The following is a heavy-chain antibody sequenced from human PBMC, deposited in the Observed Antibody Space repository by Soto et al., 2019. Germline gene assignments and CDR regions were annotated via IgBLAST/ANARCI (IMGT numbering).Heavy chain of an antibody. CDR2: ISAYNGNT. CDR3: ARDVRGPHYYDSSGDFDY. V-gene: IGHV1-18*01. J-gene: IGHJ4*02. D-gene: IGHD3-22*01. Sequence: ASVKGSCQASGYTFTSYGISWVRQAPGQGLEWMGWISAYNGNTNYAQKLQGRVTMTTDTSTSTAYMELRSLRSDDTAVYYCARDVRGPHYYDSSGDFDYWGQGTLVTVSS. CDR1: GYTFTSYG.